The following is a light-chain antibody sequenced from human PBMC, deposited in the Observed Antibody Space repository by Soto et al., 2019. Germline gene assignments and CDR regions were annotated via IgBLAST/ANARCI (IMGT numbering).Light chain of an antibody. CDR1: SSDVGAYKY. CDR2: EVS. V-gene: IGLV2-14*01. J-gene: IGLJ1*01. Sequence: QSALTQPASVSGSPGHTITISCTGTSSDVGAYKYVSWYQQHPGKAPKVMIYEVSNRPSGVSNRFSGSKSGNTASLTSSGLQAEDDADYFCSSYSSSSTLFVFGTGTKVTVL. CDR3: SSYSSSSTLFV.